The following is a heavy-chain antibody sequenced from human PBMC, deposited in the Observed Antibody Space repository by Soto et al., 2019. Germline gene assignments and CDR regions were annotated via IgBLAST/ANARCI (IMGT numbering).Heavy chain of an antibody. Sequence: SLRLSCVASGVNLSHPWMTWVRQAAGKGLEWVGRIKSKTEGGTADYAAPVKGRATISRDDSKNTVYLQMNSLKTEDTAVYYCNTGIYYDILTGYHTVDYWGQGALVTVSS. CDR3: NTGIYYDILTGYHTVDY. CDR2: IKSKTEGGTA. D-gene: IGHD3-9*01. CDR1: GVNLSHPW. J-gene: IGHJ4*02. V-gene: IGHV3-15*01.